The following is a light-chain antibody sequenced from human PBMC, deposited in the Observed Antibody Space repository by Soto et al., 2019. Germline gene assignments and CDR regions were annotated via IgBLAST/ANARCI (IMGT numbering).Light chain of an antibody. J-gene: IGKJ1*01. CDR3: QQYGSSLRT. Sequence: EIVLTQSPATLSFSPGERATLSCRASQSVSSSYLAWYQQKPGQAPRLLIYGASSRATGIPDRFSGSGSGTDFTLTISRLEPEDFAVYYCQQYGSSLRTFGQGTKVDI. CDR2: GAS. CDR1: QSVSSSY. V-gene: IGKV3-20*01.